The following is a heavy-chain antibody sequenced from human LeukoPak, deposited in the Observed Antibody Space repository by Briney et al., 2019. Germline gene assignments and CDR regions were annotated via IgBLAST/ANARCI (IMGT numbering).Heavy chain of an antibody. CDR1: GFTVSSNY. V-gene: IGHV3-7*01. Sequence: GGSLRLSRAASGFTVSSNYMSWVRQAPGKGLEWVANIKQDGSEKYYVDSVKGRFTISRDNAKNSLYLQMNSLRAEDTAVYYCARVRDILAGYLAYYFDYWGQGTLVTVSS. D-gene: IGHD3-9*01. CDR2: IKQDGSEK. J-gene: IGHJ4*02. CDR3: ARVRDILAGYLAYYFDY.